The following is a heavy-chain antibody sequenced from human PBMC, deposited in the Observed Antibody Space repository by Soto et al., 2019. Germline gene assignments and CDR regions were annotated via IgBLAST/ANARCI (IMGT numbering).Heavy chain of an antibody. D-gene: IGHD3-3*01. V-gene: IGHV1-69*05. CDR2: ISPIFGTA. CDR3: ARAALRFMELLLLFAY. CDR1: GDTFTSYA. Sequence: EASVKVSCKASGDTFTSYAISWVRQAPGQGLEWMGGISPIFGTANHAQKFQGRVTITTDTSTSTAYMELSSLRSEDTAVYYCARAALRFMELLLLFAYWGQGTLVTVSS. J-gene: IGHJ4*02.